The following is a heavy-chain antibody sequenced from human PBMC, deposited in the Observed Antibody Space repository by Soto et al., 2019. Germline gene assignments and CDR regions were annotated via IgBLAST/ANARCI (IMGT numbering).Heavy chain of an antibody. J-gene: IGHJ6*02. CDR1: GFTFSSYG. Sequence: GGSLRLSCAASGFTFSSYGMHWVRQAPGKGLEWVAVIWYDGSNKYYADSVKGRFTISRDNSKNTLYLQMNSLRAEDTAVYYCAREPTYYGGAPTGAEYGMDVWGQGTTVTVSS. V-gene: IGHV3-33*01. CDR3: AREPTYYGGAPTGAEYGMDV. CDR2: IWYDGSNK. D-gene: IGHD4-17*01.